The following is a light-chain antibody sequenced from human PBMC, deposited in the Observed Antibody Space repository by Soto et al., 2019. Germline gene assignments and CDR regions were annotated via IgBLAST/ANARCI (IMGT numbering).Light chain of an antibody. J-gene: IGKJ1*01. V-gene: IGKV1-6*01. CDR2: GAT. CDR1: RGIAKD. Sequence: AIQLTQSPSSLSASVGDRVTITCRASRGIAKDLGWYQQKPGQAPKLLIFGATFLQSGVPSRFSGSGSGTDFTLTISSLQPEDVATYYCLQNYYSFRTFGQGTKVEIK. CDR3: LQNYYSFRT.